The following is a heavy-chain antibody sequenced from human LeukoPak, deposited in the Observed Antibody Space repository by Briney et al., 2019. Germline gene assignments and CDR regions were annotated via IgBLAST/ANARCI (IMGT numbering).Heavy chain of an antibody. Sequence: SETLSLTCGVSGYSISSDYYWGWIRQPPGKGLEWIGSIYHSGNTYYNPSLKSRVTISVDTSKNQFSLKLSSVTAADTAVYYCARTPFLPAVAGSWGRDYYYYYMDVWGKGTTVTVSS. V-gene: IGHV4-38-2*01. CDR1: GYSISSDYY. CDR2: IYHSGNT. D-gene: IGHD6-19*01. J-gene: IGHJ6*03. CDR3: ARTPFLPAVAGSWGRDYYYYYMDV.